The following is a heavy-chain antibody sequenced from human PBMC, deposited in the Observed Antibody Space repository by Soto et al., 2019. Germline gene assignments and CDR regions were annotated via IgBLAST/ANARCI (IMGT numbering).Heavy chain of an antibody. CDR1: GGTFGSFA. CDR2: ILPIFDRT. J-gene: IGHJ4*01. V-gene: IGHV1-69*13. CDR3: ATMVQLWSYFVV. Sequence: SVKVSCKASGGTFGSFALSWVRQAPGQGLEWMGGILPIFDRTNFAQKFQGRVTITADDSTSTVYMELSSLTNEDTAVYCCATMVQLWSYFVVWGQGTLVTVSS. D-gene: IGHD5-18*01.